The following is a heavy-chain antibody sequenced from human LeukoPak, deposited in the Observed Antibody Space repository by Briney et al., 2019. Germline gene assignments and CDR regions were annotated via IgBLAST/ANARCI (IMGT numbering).Heavy chain of an antibody. Sequence: SETLSLTCAVYGGSFSGYYWSWIRQPPGKGLEWIGEINHSGSTDYNPSLKSRVTISVDTSKNQLSLKLSSVTAADTAVYYCATEAVAADYWGQGTLVTVSS. CDR2: INHSGST. D-gene: IGHD6-19*01. CDR1: GGSFSGYY. CDR3: ATEAVAADY. J-gene: IGHJ4*02. V-gene: IGHV4-34*01.